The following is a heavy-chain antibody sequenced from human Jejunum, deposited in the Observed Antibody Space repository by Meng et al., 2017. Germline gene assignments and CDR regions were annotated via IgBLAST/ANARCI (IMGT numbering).Heavy chain of an antibody. Sequence: QVQQLGAGVGLVRPEDTLSLSGIVCGGSVSRGSCYWSWIRKPPGKGLGWIGYIYYGRTTNYHPSIKSRVTISADKSKHQFSLKLSSVTAADTAVYYCERGSRGYSYGWGQGTLVTVSS. CDR2: IYYGRTT. V-gene: IGHV4-61*01. CDR1: GGSVSRGSCY. CDR3: ERGSRGYSYG. J-gene: IGHJ4*02. D-gene: IGHD5-12*01.